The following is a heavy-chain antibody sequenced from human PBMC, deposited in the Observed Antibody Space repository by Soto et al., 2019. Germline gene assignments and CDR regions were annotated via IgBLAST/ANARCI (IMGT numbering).Heavy chain of an antibody. D-gene: IGHD1-1*01. CDR2: IYATGTT. CDR3: VRDGTKTLRDWLDH. V-gene: IGHV4-4*07. J-gene: IGHJ5*02. CDR1: GASISGFY. Sequence: PSETLSLTCTVSGASISGFYWSWIRKSAVKGLEWIGRIYATGTTDYNPSLKSRVMMSVDTSKKQFSLKLRSVTAADTAVYYCVRDGTKTLRDWLDHWGQRISVTVSS.